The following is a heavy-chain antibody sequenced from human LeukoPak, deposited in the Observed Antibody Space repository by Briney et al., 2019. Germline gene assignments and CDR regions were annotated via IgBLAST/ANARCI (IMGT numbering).Heavy chain of an antibody. CDR1: GASTSSGDHY. Sequence: SQTLSLTCSVSGASTSSGDHYWSWIRQPAGKGLEWVGRAYTSGSTTYNPSLKSRVTISVDTSTNQFSLKLSSVTAADTAVYYCVTANQRSTYYFDYWGQGTLVTVSS. D-gene: IGHD1-20*01. V-gene: IGHV4-61*02. J-gene: IGHJ4*02. CDR2: AYTSGST. CDR3: VTANQRSTYYFDY.